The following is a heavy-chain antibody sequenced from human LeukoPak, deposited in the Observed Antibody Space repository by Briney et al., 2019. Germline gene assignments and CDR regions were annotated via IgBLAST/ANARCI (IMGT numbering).Heavy chain of an antibody. V-gene: IGHV3-7*03. Sequence: GGSLRLSCAASGFTFSDYWMHWVRQAPGKGLEWVANIKQDGSAKYYVDSVKGRFTISRDDAKNSLYLQMNSLRAEDTAVYYCARRYFDSWGQGTLVTVSS. CDR2: IKQDGSAK. CDR1: GFTFSDYW. CDR3: ARRYFDS. J-gene: IGHJ4*02.